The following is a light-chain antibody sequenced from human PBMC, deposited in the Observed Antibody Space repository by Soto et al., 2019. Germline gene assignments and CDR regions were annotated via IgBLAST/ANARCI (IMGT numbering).Light chain of an antibody. J-gene: IGLJ1*01. CDR3: SSYTTSSTYV. CDR2: DVS. Sequence: QSALTQPASGSGSPGQCITISCTGTSSDVGGYNYVSWFQQHPGKAPKLMIYDVSNRPSGISNRFSGSKSGNTASLTISGPQAEDEADYYCSSYTTSSTYVFGTGTTVTVL. CDR1: SSDVGGYNY. V-gene: IGLV2-14*03.